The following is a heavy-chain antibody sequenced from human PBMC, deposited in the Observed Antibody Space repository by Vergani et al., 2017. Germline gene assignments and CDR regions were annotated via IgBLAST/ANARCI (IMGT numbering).Heavy chain of an antibody. CDR1: GGSFSGHS. V-gene: IGHV4-34*01. Sequence: QVQLQQWGAGLLKPSETLSLTCAVYGGSFSGHSWNWIRQPPGKGLEWIGEINHSGSTNYNPSLKSRVIISVDKSKNQFSLKLSSVTAADTAVYYCARTTVVTPYYYYMDVWGKGTTVTVSS. J-gene: IGHJ6*03. D-gene: IGHD4-23*01. CDR2: INHSGST. CDR3: ARTTVVTPYYYYMDV.